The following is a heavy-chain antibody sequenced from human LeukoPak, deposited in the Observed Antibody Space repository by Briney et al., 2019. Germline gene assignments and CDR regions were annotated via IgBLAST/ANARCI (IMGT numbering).Heavy chain of an antibody. V-gene: IGHV3-21*01. CDR3: ARSRAAAGAFDI. CDR1: GFTFSSYS. Sequence: GGSLRLSCAASGFTFSSYSMNWVRQAPGKGLEWVSSISSSSSYIYYADSVKGRFTISRDNAKNSLYPQMNSLRAEDTAVYYCARSRAAAGAFDIWGQGTMVTVSS. D-gene: IGHD6-13*01. CDR2: ISSSSSYI. J-gene: IGHJ3*02.